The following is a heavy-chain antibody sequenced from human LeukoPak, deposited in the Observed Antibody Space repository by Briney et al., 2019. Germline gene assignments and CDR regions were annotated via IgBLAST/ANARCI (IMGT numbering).Heavy chain of an antibody. D-gene: IGHD3-10*01. CDR1: GGSISNSNYY. CDR3: ARYVVYGSGKYYFDY. Sequence: PSETLSLTCKVSGGSISNSNYYWRWIRQPAGKELEWLASINYGGTTYYNPSLKSRVTISVDTSKNQFSLRLSSVTAADTTVYLCARYVVYGSGKYYFDYWGQGSLVTVSS. J-gene: IGHJ4*02. V-gene: IGHV4-39*01. CDR2: INYGGTT.